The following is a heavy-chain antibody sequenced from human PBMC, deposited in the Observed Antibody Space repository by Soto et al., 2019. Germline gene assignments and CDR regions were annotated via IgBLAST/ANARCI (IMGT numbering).Heavy chain of an antibody. V-gene: IGHV3-15*01. D-gene: IGHD2-2*01. CDR1: GFTFSNAW. CDR2: IKSKTDGGTT. J-gene: IGHJ6*03. CDR3: TTRDIVVVPAAMPALYYYMDV. Sequence: GGSLRLSCAASGFTFSNAWMSWVRQAPGKGLEWVGRIKSKTDGGTTDYAAPVKGRFTISRDDSKNTLYLQMNSLKTEDTAVYYCTTRDIVVVPAAMPALYYYMDVWGKGTTVTVSS.